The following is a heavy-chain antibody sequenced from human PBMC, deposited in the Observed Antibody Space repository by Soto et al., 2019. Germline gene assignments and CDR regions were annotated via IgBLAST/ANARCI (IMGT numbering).Heavy chain of an antibody. D-gene: IGHD3-16*01. V-gene: IGHV1-2*04. J-gene: IGHJ6*02. Sequence: VKVSCKASGYTFTGYYMHWVRQAPGQGLEWMGWINPNSGGTNYAQKFQGWVTMTRDTSISTAYMEPSRLRSDDTAVYYCARDLGEEGNGMDVWGQGTTVTVSS. CDR3: ARDLGEEGNGMDV. CDR2: INPNSGGT. CDR1: GYTFTGYY.